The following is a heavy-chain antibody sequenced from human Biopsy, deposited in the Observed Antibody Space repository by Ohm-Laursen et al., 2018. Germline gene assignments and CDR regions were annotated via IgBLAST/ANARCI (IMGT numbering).Heavy chain of an antibody. CDR2: FAPENGKT. Sequence: SVNVSCKVSGYSVTELSMHWVRQAPGKGLEWMGGFAPENGKTIYAQKFQGRVTMTEDTSTDTAYMELSNLRSEDTAVYYCAGDINNWNVNYWGQGTLVIVSS. J-gene: IGHJ4*02. V-gene: IGHV1-24*01. CDR1: GYSVTELS. D-gene: IGHD1-20*01. CDR3: AGDINNWNVNY.